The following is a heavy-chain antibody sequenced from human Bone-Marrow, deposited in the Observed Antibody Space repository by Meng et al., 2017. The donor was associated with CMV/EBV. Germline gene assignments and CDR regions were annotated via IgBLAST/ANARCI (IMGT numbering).Heavy chain of an antibody. J-gene: IGHJ6*02. CDR2: IYYSGST. CDR1: GGSISSSSYY. CDR3: SGYGMDV. D-gene: IGHD3-10*01. V-gene: IGHV4-39*01. Sequence: SETLSLTCTVFGGSISSSSYYWGWIRQPPGKGLEWIGSIYYSGSTYYNPSLKSRVTISVDTSKNQFSLKLSSVTAADTAVYYCSGYGMDVWGQGTTVTVSS.